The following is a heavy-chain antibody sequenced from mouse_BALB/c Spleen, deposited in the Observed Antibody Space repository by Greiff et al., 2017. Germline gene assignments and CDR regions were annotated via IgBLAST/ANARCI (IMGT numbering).Heavy chain of an antibody. D-gene: IGHD2-4*01. Sequence: VQGVESGAELVRPGSSVKISCKASGYAFSSYWMNWVKQRPGQGLEWIGQIYPGDGDTNYNGKFKGKATLTADKSSSTAYMQLSSLTSEDSAVYFCARSTMITTFAYWGQGTLVTVSA. CDR3: ARSTMITTFAY. J-gene: IGHJ3*01. V-gene: IGHV1-80*01. CDR2: IYPGDGDT. CDR1: GYAFSSYW.